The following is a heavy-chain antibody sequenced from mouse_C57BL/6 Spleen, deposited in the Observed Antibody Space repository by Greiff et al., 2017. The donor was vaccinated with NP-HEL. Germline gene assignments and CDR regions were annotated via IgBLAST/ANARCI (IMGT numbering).Heavy chain of an antibody. J-gene: IGHJ2*01. CDR3: TRPLLRDYFDY. V-gene: IGHV1-15*01. D-gene: IGHD1-1*01. CDR2: IDPETGGT. CDR1: GYTFTDYE. Sequence: VQLQQSGAELVRPGASVTLSCKASGYTFTDYEMHWVKQTPVHGLEWIGAIDPETGGTAYNQKFKGKAILTADKSSSTAYMELRSLTSEDSAVYYCTRPLLRDYFDYWGQGTTLTVSS.